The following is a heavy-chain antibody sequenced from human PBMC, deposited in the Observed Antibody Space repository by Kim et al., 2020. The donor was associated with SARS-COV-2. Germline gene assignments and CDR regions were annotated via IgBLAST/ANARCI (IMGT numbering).Heavy chain of an antibody. CDR2: ISWNSGSI. J-gene: IGHJ6*02. Sequence: GGSLRLSCAASGFTFDDYAMHWVRQAPGKGLEWVSGISWNSGSIGYADSMKGRFTISRDNAKNSLYLQMNSLRAEDTALYYCAKVNRGYYYYYGMDVWGQGTTVTVSS. CDR1: GFTFDDYA. V-gene: IGHV3-9*01. CDR3: AKVNRGYYYYYGMDV.